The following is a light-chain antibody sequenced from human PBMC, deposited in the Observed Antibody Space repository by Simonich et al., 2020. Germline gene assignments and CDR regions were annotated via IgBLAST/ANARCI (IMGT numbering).Light chain of an antibody. CDR2: WAS. CDR3: QQYYSTPPT. J-gene: IGKJ2*01. V-gene: IGKV4-1*01. CDR1: KSVLYSSNNKNY. Sequence: DIVRTQSPDSLAVSLGERATINCKASKSVLYSSNNKNYLAGNQQKPGQPPKLLIYWASTRESGVPDRFSGSGSGTDFTLTISSLQAEDVAVYYCQQYYSTPPTFGQGTKLEIK.